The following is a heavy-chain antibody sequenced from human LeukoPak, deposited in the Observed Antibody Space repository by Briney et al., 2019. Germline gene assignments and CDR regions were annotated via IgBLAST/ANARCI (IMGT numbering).Heavy chain of an antibody. CDR3: ARGDNSAFDI. J-gene: IGHJ3*02. CDR2: ISYDGSNK. V-gene: IGHV3-30-3*01. CDR1: GFTFSSYA. Sequence: PGGSLRLSCAAFGFTFSSYAMHWVRQAPGKGLEWVAVISYDGSNKYYADSVKGRFTISRDNSKNTLYLQMNSLRAEDTAVYYCARGDNSAFDIWGQGTMVTVSS. D-gene: IGHD2/OR15-2a*01.